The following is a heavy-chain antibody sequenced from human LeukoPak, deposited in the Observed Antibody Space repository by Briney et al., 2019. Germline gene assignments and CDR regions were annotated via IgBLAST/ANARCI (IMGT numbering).Heavy chain of an antibody. CDR3: ARGRRSSSWYEDDI. Sequence: GASVKVSCKASGHTFTAYYMHWVRQAPGQGLEWMGWINPNNGGTIYAQKFQGRVTVTRDKSISTAYMDLSSLRSDDTAVYYCARGRRSSSWYEDDIWGQGTMVTVSS. V-gene: IGHV1-2*02. J-gene: IGHJ3*02. CDR2: INPNNGGT. D-gene: IGHD6-13*01. CDR1: GHTFTAYY.